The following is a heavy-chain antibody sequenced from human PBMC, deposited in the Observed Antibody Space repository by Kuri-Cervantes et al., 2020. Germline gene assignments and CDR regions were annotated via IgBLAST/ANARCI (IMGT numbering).Heavy chain of an antibody. D-gene: IGHD3-3*01. CDR3: ARAEYYDFFGGPGRANWFDP. J-gene: IGHJ5*02. CDR1: GHTFRNYF. CDR2: INPRGGSI. V-gene: IGHV1-46*01. Sequence: ASVKVSCKASGHTFRNYFMHWVRQAPGQGLEWMEIINPRGGSITYAQKFQGRVTMTRDTSTSTVYMELSSLRSEDTAVYYCARAEYYDFFGGPGRANWFDPWGQGTLVTVSS.